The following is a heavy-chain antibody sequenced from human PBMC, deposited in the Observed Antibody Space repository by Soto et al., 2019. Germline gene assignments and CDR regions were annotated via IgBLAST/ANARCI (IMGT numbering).Heavy chain of an antibody. CDR1: GFTFRSHW. Sequence: GGSLRLSCAVSGFTFRSHWMHWVRQAPGKGLVWVSRISGDGSSTHYADSVKGRFTISRDNAKNTLYLQMNSLRAEDTAVYYCARGGNYAFDYWGQGTLVTVSS. CDR3: ARGGNYAFDY. V-gene: IGHV3-74*01. CDR2: ISGDGSST. J-gene: IGHJ4*02. D-gene: IGHD1-26*01.